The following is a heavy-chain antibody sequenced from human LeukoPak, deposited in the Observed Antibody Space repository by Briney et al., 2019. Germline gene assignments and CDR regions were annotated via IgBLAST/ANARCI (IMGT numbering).Heavy chain of an antibody. V-gene: IGHV3-48*04. D-gene: IGHD3-10*01. CDR3: ARDGGATMVRGVATYDS. Sequence: GGSLRLSCAASGFTVSSNYMNWVRQAPGEGLEWVSYISRSSSTIHYADSVKGRFTISRDNAKSSLFLQMNSLRAEDTAVYYCARDGGATMVRGVATYDSWGQGTLVTVSS. J-gene: IGHJ4*02. CDR1: GFTVSSNY. CDR2: ISRSSSTI.